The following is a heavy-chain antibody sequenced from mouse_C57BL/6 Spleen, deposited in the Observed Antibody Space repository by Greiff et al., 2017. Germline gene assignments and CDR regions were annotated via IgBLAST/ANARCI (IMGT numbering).Heavy chain of an antibody. V-gene: IGHV1-61*01. CDR1: GYTFTSYW. Sequence: VKLQQSGAELVRPGSSVKLSCKASGYTFTSYWLDWVKQRPGQGLEWIGNIYPSDSETHYNQKFKDKATLTVDKSSSTAYMQLSSLTSEDSAVYYCARDGYYVGGNYFDYWGQGTTLTVSS. CDR2: IYPSDSET. D-gene: IGHD2-3*01. CDR3: ARDGYYVGGNYFDY. J-gene: IGHJ2*01.